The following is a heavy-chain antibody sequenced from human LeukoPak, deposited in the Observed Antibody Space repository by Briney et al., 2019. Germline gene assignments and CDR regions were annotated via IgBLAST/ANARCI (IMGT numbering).Heavy chain of an antibody. Sequence: GGSLRLSCEASGFTFDDYGMHWVRQAPGKGLEWVSSISWNSASVGYVDSVKGRFTISRDNAKKTLYLQMNSLRAEDTALYYCAKDYGYSSSWYDYWGQGTLVTVSS. V-gene: IGHV3-9*01. CDR2: ISWNSASV. CDR1: GFTFDDYG. CDR3: AKDYGYSSSWYDY. D-gene: IGHD6-13*01. J-gene: IGHJ4*02.